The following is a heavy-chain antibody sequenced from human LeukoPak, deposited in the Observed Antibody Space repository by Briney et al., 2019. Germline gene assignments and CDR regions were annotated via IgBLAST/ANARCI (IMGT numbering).Heavy chain of an antibody. CDR2: INSIFGTA. Sequence: SVTVSCKASVCTFSSYAISWVGQAPGQGIDWMGWINSIFGTANSAQKFQCRVTITADESTSTAYMELSSLRSEDTAVYHCARSLQGIVLAYLTGGFDYWGQGTLVTVSS. CDR3: ARSLQGIVLAYLTGGFDY. J-gene: IGHJ4*02. D-gene: IGHD2/OR15-2a*01. CDR1: VCTFSSYA. V-gene: IGHV1-69*13.